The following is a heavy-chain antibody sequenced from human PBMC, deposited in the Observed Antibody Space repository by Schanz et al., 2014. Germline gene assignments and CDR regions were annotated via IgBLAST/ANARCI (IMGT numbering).Heavy chain of an antibody. CDR3: ARETLNREAVDI. J-gene: IGHJ3*02. V-gene: IGHV3-11*01. CDR1: GFIFNDYY. Sequence: QVQLVESGGGLVKPGGSLRLSCAASGFIFNDYYMNWIRQAPGKGLEWLSYISRDGTTSYYARSVKGRLTISRDNATTTLSLETPSLRRDDTATKYCARETLNREAVDIWGQATVAT. CDR2: ISRDGTTS.